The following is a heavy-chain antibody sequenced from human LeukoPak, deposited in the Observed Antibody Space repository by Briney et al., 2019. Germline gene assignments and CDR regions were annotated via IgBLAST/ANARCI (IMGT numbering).Heavy chain of an antibody. Sequence: SETLSLTCTVSGGSISSSYSYWGWIRQPPGKGLEWIGNIYYSGSTYYSPFLTSRVTVSVDTSENQFSLKLSSVTAADTAVYYCARAHSIASYYYGVDVWGQGTTVTVSS. V-gene: IGHV4-39*07. D-gene: IGHD2/OR15-2a*01. CDR3: ARAHSIASYYYGVDV. CDR2: IYYSGST. J-gene: IGHJ6*02. CDR1: GGSISSSYSY.